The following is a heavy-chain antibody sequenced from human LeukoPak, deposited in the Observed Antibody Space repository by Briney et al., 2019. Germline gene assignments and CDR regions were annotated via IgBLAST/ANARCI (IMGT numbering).Heavy chain of an antibody. V-gene: IGHV1-69*05. D-gene: IGHD6-19*01. Sequence: SVKVSCKASGGTFSSYAISWVRQAPGQGLEWMGRIIPIFGTANYAQKFQGRVTITTDESTSTAYMELSSLRSEDTAVYYCARRRESSGLIFDYWGQGTLVTVSS. J-gene: IGHJ4*02. CDR2: IIPIFGTA. CDR3: ARRRESSGLIFDY. CDR1: GGTFSSYA.